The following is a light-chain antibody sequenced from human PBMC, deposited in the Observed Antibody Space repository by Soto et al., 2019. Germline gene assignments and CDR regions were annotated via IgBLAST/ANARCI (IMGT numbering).Light chain of an antibody. CDR3: QQYNSYSWT. Sequence: DIQMTQSPSTLSASVGDRVTITCRASQSISSWLAWYQQKPGKAPKLLIYKASSLESGVPSRFSGSGSGTEFTLTISILQPDDFATYDCQQYNSYSWTFGQGTKVEIK. V-gene: IGKV1-5*03. J-gene: IGKJ1*01. CDR2: KAS. CDR1: QSISSW.